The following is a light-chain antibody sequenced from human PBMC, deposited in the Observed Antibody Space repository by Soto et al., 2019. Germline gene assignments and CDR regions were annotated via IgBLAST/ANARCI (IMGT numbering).Light chain of an antibody. Sequence: QMTQSPSTLSASEGDRVTITCWASQSVGSWLAWHQQKPGRAPKVLVYKASNLQDGVPSRFSGSGSGTEFTLTISSLQPDDVATYFFHQYSRYPCTFGQGTKVEIK. CDR1: QSVGSW. CDR3: HQYSRYPCT. CDR2: KAS. J-gene: IGKJ1*01. V-gene: IGKV1-5*03.